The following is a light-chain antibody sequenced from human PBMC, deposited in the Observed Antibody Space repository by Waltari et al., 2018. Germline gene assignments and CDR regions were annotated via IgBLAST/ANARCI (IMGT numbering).Light chain of an antibody. CDR2: KAC. CDR1: QTITNW. J-gene: IGKJ2*01. V-gene: IGKV1-5*03. CDR3: QQYDNYPYT. Sequence: DIQMTQSPSTLSASVGDRVTITCRASQTITNWLAWYQQKPGEAPKLLIYKACTLDMGVPSRFSGSGSGTEFTLTISSLQPDDFATYYCQQYDNYPYTFGQGTKLEIK.